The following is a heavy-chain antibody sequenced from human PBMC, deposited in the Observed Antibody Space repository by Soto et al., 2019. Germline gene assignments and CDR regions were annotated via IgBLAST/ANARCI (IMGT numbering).Heavy chain of an antibody. CDR1: GYTFTSYG. Sequence: QVPLVQSGAEVKKPGASVKVSCKASGYTFTSYGISWVRQAPGQGLEWMGWISAYNGNTNYAQKLQGRVTMTTDTSTSTAYMELRSLRSDDTAVYYCARPGDFWSGYSDYYYYYMDVWGKGTTVTVSS. CDR2: ISAYNGNT. CDR3: ARPGDFWSGYSDYYYYYMDV. J-gene: IGHJ6*03. D-gene: IGHD3-3*01. V-gene: IGHV1-18*01.